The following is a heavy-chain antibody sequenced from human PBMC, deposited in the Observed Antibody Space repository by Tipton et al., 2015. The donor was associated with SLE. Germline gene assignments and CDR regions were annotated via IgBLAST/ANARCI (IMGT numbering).Heavy chain of an antibody. J-gene: IGHJ4*02. CDR3: AKDRDSRIAAPGNFDY. V-gene: IGHV3-30*02. CDR2: IRYDGSNK. D-gene: IGHD6-6*01. Sequence: SLRLSCAASGFTFSGYGMHWVRQAPGKGLEWVAFIRYDGSNKYYADSVKGRFTISRDNSKNTLYLQMNSLRAEDTAVYYCAKDRDSRIAAPGNFDYWGQGTLVTVSS. CDR1: GFTFSGYG.